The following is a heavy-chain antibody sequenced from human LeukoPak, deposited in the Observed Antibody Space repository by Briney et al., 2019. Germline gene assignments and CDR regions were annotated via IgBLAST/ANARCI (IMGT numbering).Heavy chain of an antibody. CDR2: ISDSGDGT. V-gene: IGHV3-23*01. J-gene: IGHJ5*02. D-gene: IGHD3-3*01. CDR1: GFTFRSYA. Sequence: GGSLRLSCAGSGFTFRSYAMSWVRQSPGKGLEWVSAISDSGDGTYYADSVKARFTISRYNSKNTVYLEMSSLRAENTAVYYCVREVSAWPKNWFDPWGQGTLVTVSS. CDR3: VREVSAWPKNWFDP.